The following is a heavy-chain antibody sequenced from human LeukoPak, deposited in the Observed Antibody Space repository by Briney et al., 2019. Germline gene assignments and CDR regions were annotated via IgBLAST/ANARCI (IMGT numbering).Heavy chain of an antibody. V-gene: IGHV4-34*01. CDR1: GGSFSGYY. Sequence: SETLSLTCAVYGGSFSGYYWSWIRQPPGKGLEWIGEINHSGSTNYNPSLKSRVTISVDTSKNQFSLKLSSVTAADTAVYYCARDRAASELWFGVDYWGQGTLVTVSS. J-gene: IGHJ4*02. CDR3: ARDRAASELWFGVDY. CDR2: INHSGST. D-gene: IGHD3-10*01.